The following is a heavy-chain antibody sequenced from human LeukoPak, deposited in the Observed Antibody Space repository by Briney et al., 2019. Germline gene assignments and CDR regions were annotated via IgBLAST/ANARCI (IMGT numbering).Heavy chain of an antibody. Sequence: SVKVSCKASGLTFSNYGITWVRQAPGQGLEWMGGIIPIFGTANYAQKFQGRVTITADESTSTAYMELSSLRSEDTAVYYCARDGDDLVVPAAIRDRYWGQGTLVTVSS. J-gene: IGHJ4*02. CDR3: ARDGDDLVVPAAIRDRY. CDR1: GLTFSNYG. CDR2: IIPIFGTA. D-gene: IGHD2-2*02. V-gene: IGHV1-69*13.